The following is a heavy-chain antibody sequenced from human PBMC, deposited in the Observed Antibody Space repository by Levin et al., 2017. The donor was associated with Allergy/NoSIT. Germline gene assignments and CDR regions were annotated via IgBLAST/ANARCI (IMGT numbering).Heavy chain of an antibody. Sequence: SGGSLRLSCAASGFTFRNSAMNWVRQAAGKGLEWLSGITGDGDDTHYADSVKGRFTISRDNSKNTLYLQMSSLRAEDTATYYCAKGITIFGVGRLDYWGQGILVTVSS. J-gene: IGHJ4*02. CDR1: GFTFRNSA. CDR3: AKGITIFGVGRLDY. CDR2: ITGDGDDT. D-gene: IGHD3-3*01. V-gene: IGHV3-23*01.